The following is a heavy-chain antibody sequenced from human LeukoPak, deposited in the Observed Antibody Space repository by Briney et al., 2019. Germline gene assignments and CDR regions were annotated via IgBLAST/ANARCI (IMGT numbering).Heavy chain of an antibody. CDR3: ARSQATAMVSDY. J-gene: IGHJ4*02. CDR1: GGSISSDY. V-gene: IGHV4-39*01. Sequence: SETLSLTCTVSGGSISSDYWTWIRQPPGKGLEWIGSIYYSGRTYYNPSLKGRVTIFVDTSKNQFSLKLNSVTAADTAVYYCARSQATAMVSDYWGQGTLVTVSS. CDR2: IYYSGRT. D-gene: IGHD2-2*01.